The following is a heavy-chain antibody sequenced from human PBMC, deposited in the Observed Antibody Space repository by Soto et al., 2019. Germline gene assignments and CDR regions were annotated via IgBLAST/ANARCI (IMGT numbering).Heavy chain of an antibody. D-gene: IGHD6-19*01. CDR3: ARMYSSGSDWFHP. V-gene: IGHV4-31*03. J-gene: IGHJ5*02. CDR2: FYSSGSI. CDR1: CCPITAGGYY. Sequence: SSETLSGTCFVPCCPITAGGYYCSWIRHHPGKGLEWIGSFYSSGSIIYNPSLRSRVSISGDTSSNQFSMSLTSVTAADTARYYCARMYSSGSDWFHPWGQGTLVTVS.